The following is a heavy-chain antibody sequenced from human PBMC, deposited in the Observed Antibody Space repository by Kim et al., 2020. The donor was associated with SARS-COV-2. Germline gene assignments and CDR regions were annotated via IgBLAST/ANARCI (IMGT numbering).Heavy chain of an antibody. V-gene: IGHV3-23*01. J-gene: IGHJ4*02. CDR2: ISGSGGNT. Sequence: GSLRLSCAASGFTFSTRAMGWFRQAPGKGLEWVSAISGSGGNTYYADSVKGRFTISRDNSKNTLYLQMNSLRAEDTAVYFCAKDPEDYWGQGTLVTVSS. CDR1: GFTFSTRA. CDR3: AKDPEDY.